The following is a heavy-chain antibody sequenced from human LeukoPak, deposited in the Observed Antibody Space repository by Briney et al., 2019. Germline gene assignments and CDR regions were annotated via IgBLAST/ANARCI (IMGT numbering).Heavy chain of an antibody. V-gene: IGHV4-59*02. CDR3: ARESGGSSHFDY. Sequence: SSETLSLTCTVSSGSVNSYYWSWIRQPPGKGLEWIGYIYYSGSTNYNPSLKSRVTISVDTSKNQFSLKLSSVTAADTAVYYCARESGGSSHFDYWGQGTLVTVSS. D-gene: IGHD1-26*01. CDR1: SGSVNSYY. J-gene: IGHJ4*02. CDR2: IYYSGST.